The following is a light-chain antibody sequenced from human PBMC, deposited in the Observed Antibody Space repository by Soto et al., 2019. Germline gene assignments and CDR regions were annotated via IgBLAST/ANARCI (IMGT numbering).Light chain of an antibody. J-gene: IGKJ1*01. CDR3: QQYNNWPPWT. CDR2: DAS. CDR1: QSISSW. V-gene: IGKV1-5*01. Sequence: DIQMAQSRSTRSASVGDRVTITCRASQSISSWLSWYQQKPGKAPKLLIYDASSLQSGVPSRFSGSGSGTEFTLTISSLQSEDFAVYYCQQYNNWPPWTFGQGTKVDIK.